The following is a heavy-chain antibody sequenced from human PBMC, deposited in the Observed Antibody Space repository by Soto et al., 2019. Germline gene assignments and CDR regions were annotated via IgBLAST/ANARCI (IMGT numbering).Heavy chain of an antibody. D-gene: IGHD6-19*01. CDR1: GFTFSSYA. J-gene: IGHJ6*02. Sequence: EVQLLESGGGLVQPGGSLRLSCAASGFTFSSYAMSWVRQAPGKGLEWVSAISGSGGSTYYADSVKGRFTISRDNSKNTLYLQMNSLRAEDTAVYYCAKDAVAGGALYYYYGMDVWGQGTTVTVSS. V-gene: IGHV3-23*01. CDR3: AKDAVAGGALYYYYGMDV. CDR2: ISGSGGST.